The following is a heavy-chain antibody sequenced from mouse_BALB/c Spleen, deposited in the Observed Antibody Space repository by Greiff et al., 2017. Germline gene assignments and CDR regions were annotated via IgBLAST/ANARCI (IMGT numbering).Heavy chain of an antibody. V-gene: IGHV1-5*01. CDR3: TRDHGITTGWFAY. CDR1: GYTFTSYW. J-gene: IGHJ3*01. Sequence: EVQLQQSGTVLARPGASVKMSCKASGYTFTSYWMHWVKQRPGQGLEWIGAIYPGNSDTSYNQKFKGKAKLTAVTSTSTAYMELSSLTNEDSAVYYCTRDHGITTGWFAYWGQGTLVTVSA. D-gene: IGHD2-4*01. CDR2: IYPGNSDT.